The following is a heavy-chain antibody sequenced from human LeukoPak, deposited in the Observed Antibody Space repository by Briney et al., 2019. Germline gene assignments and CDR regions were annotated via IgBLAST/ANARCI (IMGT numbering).Heavy chain of an antibody. D-gene: IGHD4-23*01. CDR3: ASEYDYGGPFDY. CDR1: GGSISSYY. Sequence: SETLSLTCTVSGGSISSYYWSWIRQPPGKGLEWIGYIYYSGSTNYNPSLKSRVTISVDTSKNQFSLKLSSMTAADTAVYYCASEYDYGGPFDYWGQGTLVTVSS. CDR2: IYYSGST. J-gene: IGHJ4*02. V-gene: IGHV4-59*01.